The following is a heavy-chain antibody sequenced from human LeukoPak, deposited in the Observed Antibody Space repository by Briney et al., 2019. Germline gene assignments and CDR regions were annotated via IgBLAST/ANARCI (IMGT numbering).Heavy chain of an antibody. Sequence: ASVKVSCKASGYTFTGYYMHWVRQDPGQGLEWMGRINPNSGGTNYAQKFQGRVTMTRDPSISTAYMELSRLRSDDTAVYYCARDHPLGVVVPAAKTIYYYYGMDVWGQGTTVTVSS. J-gene: IGHJ6*02. CDR3: ARDHPLGVVVPAAKTIYYYYGMDV. D-gene: IGHD2-2*01. V-gene: IGHV1-2*06. CDR2: INPNSGGT. CDR1: GYTFTGYY.